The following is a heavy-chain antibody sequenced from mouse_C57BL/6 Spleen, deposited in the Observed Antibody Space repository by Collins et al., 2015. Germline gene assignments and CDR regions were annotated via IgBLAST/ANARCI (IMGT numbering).Heavy chain of an antibody. V-gene: IGHV1-76*01. CDR1: GYTFTNYY. J-gene: IGHJ4*01. CDR3: ARTDSNYLYYAMDY. D-gene: IGHD2-5*01. Sequence: QVQLKQSGAELVRPGASVKLSCKASGYTFTNYYINWVKQRPGQGLEWIARIYPGSGNTYYNEKFEGKATLTAEKSSSTAYMQLSSLTSEDSAVYFCARTDSNYLYYAMDYWGQGTSVTVSS. CDR2: IYPGSGNT.